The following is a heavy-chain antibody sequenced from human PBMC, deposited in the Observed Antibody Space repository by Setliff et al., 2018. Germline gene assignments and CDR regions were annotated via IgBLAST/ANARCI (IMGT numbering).Heavy chain of an antibody. J-gene: IGHJ4*02. CDR1: GFTFSNAW. CDR3: TRNTPDDY. V-gene: IGHV3-15*01. Sequence: GGSLRLSCIASGFTFSNAWMSWARQAPGKGLECVGRIKREVDGGTTDYAAPVKGRFSISRDDSKNTLYLQMNNLKTEDTAVYYCTRNTPDDYWGQGTLVTVSS. CDR2: IKREVDGGTT.